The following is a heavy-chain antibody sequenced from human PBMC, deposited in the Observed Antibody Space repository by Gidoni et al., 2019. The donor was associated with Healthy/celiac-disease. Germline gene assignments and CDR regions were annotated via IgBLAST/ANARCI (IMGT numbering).Heavy chain of an antibody. D-gene: IGHD6-19*01. CDR2: ISYDGSNK. V-gene: IGHV3-30-3*01. CDR3: ARDYSGDAFDI. J-gene: IGHJ3*02. CDR1: GLTFNTYD. Sequence: QVQLVESGGGVAQPGRSLRLSCAGPGLTFNTYDMHWVRQAPGKGLEWVALISYDGSNKYYADSVKGRFTIARDNSKNTLYLKMNSLRGEDTAVYYCARDYSGDAFDIWGQGTMVTVSS.